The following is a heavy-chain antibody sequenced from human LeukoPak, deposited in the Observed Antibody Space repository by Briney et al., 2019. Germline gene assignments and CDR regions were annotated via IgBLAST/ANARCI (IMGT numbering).Heavy chain of an antibody. CDR2: ISAYNGNT. Sequence: GASVKVSCKASGYTFTSYGISWVRPAPGQGLEWMGWISAYNGNTNYAQKLQGRVTMTTDTSTSTAYMELRSLRSDDTAVYYCARVPVLLWFGEPLYWGQGTLVTVSS. V-gene: IGHV1-18*01. CDR3: ARVPVLLWFGEPLY. D-gene: IGHD3-10*01. J-gene: IGHJ4*02. CDR1: GYTFTSYG.